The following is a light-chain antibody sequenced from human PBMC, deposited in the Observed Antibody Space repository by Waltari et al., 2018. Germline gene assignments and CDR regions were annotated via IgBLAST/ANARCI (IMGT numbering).Light chain of an antibody. CDR2: GAS. Sequence: EIVMTQSPATLSVSPGERATLSCRASQSVSSNLAWYQQKPGQAPRLLIYGASTRATGIPARFSGSGSGTAFTLTISSLQSEDFAVYYCQQYNNWPVRGFGQGTKLEIK. CDR3: QQYNNWPVRG. V-gene: IGKV3-15*01. CDR1: QSVSSN. J-gene: IGKJ2*03.